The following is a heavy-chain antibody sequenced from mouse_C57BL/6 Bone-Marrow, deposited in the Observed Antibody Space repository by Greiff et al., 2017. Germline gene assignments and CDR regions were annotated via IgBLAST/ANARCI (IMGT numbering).Heavy chain of an antibody. CDR1: GYTFTSYG. Sequence: VQLQESGAELARPGASVKLSCKASGYTFTSYGISWVKQRTGQGLEWIGEIYPRSGNTYYNEKFKGKATLTADKSSSTAYMELRSLTSEDSAVYFCARSSYDSLAMDYWGQGTSGTVSS. CDR2: IYPRSGNT. J-gene: IGHJ4*01. V-gene: IGHV1-81*01. CDR3: ARSSYDSLAMDY. D-gene: IGHD2-4*01.